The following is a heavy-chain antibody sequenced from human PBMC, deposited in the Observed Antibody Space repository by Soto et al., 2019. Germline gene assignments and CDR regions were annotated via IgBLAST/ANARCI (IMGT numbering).Heavy chain of an antibody. J-gene: IGHJ4*02. V-gene: IGHV3-30-3*01. CDR2: ISDGGDNK. Sequence: QVQLVESGGDVVQPGRSLRLSCAASGFTFSNYAMHWVRQAPGKGLEWVAVISDGGDNKYYADSVKGRFTISRDNSKSTLYLQMNSLRAEDTAVYYCARDPSGDSSGWSVFDYWGQGTLVSVSS. D-gene: IGHD6-19*01. CDR3: ARDPSGDSSGWSVFDY. CDR1: GFTFSNYA.